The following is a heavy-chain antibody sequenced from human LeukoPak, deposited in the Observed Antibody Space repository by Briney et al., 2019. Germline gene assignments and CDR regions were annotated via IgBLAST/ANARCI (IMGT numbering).Heavy chain of an antibody. CDR3: ARRGNWVLD. Sequence: PSETLSLTCTVSGGSIKSSSYYWGWIRQPPGKGLEWIGSIYYSGTTYYNPSLKSRVTISVDTSTNQFSLKLSSVTAADTAVYYCARRGNWVLDWGQGTLVTVSS. V-gene: IGHV4-39*01. J-gene: IGHJ4*02. D-gene: IGHD7-27*01. CDR1: GGSIKSSSYY. CDR2: IYYSGTT.